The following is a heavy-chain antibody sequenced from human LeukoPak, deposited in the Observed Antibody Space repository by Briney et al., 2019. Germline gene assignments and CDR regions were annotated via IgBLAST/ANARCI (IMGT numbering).Heavy chain of an antibody. CDR3: AREGITMREGYFDY. V-gene: IGHV3-48*03. D-gene: IGHD3-22*01. CDR1: GFTFSSYE. Sequence: GGSLRLSCAASGFTFSSYEMNWVRQGPGKGLEWVSYISSSDTIYYADSAKGRFTISRDNAKNSLYLQMNSLRAEDTAVYYCAREGITMREGYFDYWGQGTLVTVSS. CDR2: ISSSDTI. J-gene: IGHJ4*02.